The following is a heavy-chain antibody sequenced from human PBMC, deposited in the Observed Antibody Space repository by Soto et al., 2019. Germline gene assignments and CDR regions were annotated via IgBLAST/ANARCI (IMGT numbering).Heavy chain of an antibody. D-gene: IGHD6-19*01. J-gene: IGHJ4*02. CDR2: IYSGGST. CDR1: GFTVSSNY. Sequence: PGGSLRLSCAASGFTVSSNYMSWVRQAPGKGLEWVSVIYSGGSTYYADSVKGRFTISRDNSKNTLYLQMNSLRAEDTAVDYCARVDSNSGWVYWGQGTLVTVSS. CDR3: ARVDSNSGWVY. V-gene: IGHV3-53*01.